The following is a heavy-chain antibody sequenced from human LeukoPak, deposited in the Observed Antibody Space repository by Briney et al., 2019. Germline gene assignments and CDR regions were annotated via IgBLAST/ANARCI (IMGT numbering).Heavy chain of an antibody. CDR1: GGSISSYY. CDR2: IYYSGST. CDR3: ARHDQSAYDCGDYQDAFDI. Sequence: PSETLSLTCTVSGGSISSYYWSWIRQPPGKGLEWIGYIYYSGSTNYNPSLKSRVTISVDTSKNQFSLKLSSVTAADTAVYYCARHDQSAYDCGDYQDAFDIWGQGTMVTVSS. D-gene: IGHD4-17*01. V-gene: IGHV4-59*08. J-gene: IGHJ3*02.